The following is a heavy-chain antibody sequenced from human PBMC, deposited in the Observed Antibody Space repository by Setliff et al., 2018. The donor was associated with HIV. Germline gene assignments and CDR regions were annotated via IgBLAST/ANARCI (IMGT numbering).Heavy chain of an antibody. CDR1: GFTFSDYY. D-gene: IGHD3-22*01. CDR3: ARSPSLFYYDSSGYYLDY. J-gene: IGHJ4*02. CDR2: ISSRGSTI. Sequence: PVGSLRLSCAASGFTFSDYYMSWIRQAPGKGLEWVSYISSRGSTIYYADSVKGRFTISRDNAKNSLYLQMNSLRAEDTAVYYCARSPSLFYYDSSGYYLDYWGQGTLVTVSS. V-gene: IGHV3-11*04.